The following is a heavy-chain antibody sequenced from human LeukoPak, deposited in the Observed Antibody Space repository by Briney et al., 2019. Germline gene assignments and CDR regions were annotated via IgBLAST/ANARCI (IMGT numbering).Heavy chain of an antibody. CDR3: AKVLSGSQDY. J-gene: IGHJ4*02. Sequence: GGSLRPSCAASGFTFSSYAMSWVRQAPGKGLEWVSTIGGGGEYTYYADSVKGRFIISRDNSKNTFYLQMNSLRAEDTAVYYCAKVLSGSQDYWGQGTLVTVFS. CDR2: IGGGGEYT. V-gene: IGHV3-23*01. D-gene: IGHD1-26*01. CDR1: GFTFSSYA.